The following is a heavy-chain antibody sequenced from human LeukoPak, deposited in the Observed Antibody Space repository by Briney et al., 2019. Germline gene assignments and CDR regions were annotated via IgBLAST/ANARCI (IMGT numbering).Heavy chain of an antibody. D-gene: IGHD2-15*01. CDR2: ISAYNGNT. Sequence: VASVTVSFKASGYTFTIYGISWVRQAPGQGLEWMGWISAYNGNTNNAQKLQGRVTMTTDTSTSTAYMELRSLRSDDTAVYYCARGCSGGSCSFDYWGQGTLVTVSS. V-gene: IGHV1-18*04. CDR3: ARGCSGGSCSFDY. J-gene: IGHJ4*02. CDR1: GYTFTIYG.